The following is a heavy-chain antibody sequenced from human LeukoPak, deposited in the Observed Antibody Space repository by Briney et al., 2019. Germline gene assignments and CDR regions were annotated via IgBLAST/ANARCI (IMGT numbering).Heavy chain of an antibody. J-gene: IGHJ5*02. D-gene: IGHD4-23*01. CDR1: GGSISTYY. CDR3: ARGTTVVTPWFDP. Sequence: SETLSLTCIVSGGSISTYYWNRIRQPPGKGLEWIGYIYYTGSTNYNPSLRSRVTISVDTSKNQFSLKLTSVTAADTAVYYCARGTTVVTPWFDPWGQGTLVTVSS. CDR2: IYYTGST. V-gene: IGHV4-59*01.